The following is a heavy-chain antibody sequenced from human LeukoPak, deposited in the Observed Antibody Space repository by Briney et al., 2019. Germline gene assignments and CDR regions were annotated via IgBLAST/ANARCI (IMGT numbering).Heavy chain of an antibody. CDR2: ISGSGGST. V-gene: IGHV3-23*01. J-gene: IGHJ4*02. CDR1: GFTFSSYA. Sequence: GGSPRLSCAASGFTFSSYAMSWVRQAPGKGLEWVSAISGSGGSTYYADSVKGRFTISRDNSKNTLYLQMNSLRAEDTAVYFCARVIAAAGIDYFDYWGQGTLVTVSS. CDR3: ARVIAAAGIDYFDY. D-gene: IGHD6-13*01.